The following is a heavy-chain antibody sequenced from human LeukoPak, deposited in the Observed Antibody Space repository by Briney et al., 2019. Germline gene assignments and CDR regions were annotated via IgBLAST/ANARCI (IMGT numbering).Heavy chain of an antibody. J-gene: IGHJ5*02. CDR2: ISNDGGGT. Sequence: PGGSLRLSCAASGFIFNNYGLIGVRQAPGKGLEWVSAISNDGGGTNYADFVKGRFTISRDNSKNTLFLQMNSLRAEDTALYYCAKGSSGYFVDLWGQGTLVTVSS. D-gene: IGHD3-22*01. CDR3: AKGSSGYFVDL. V-gene: IGHV3-23*01. CDR1: GFIFNNYG.